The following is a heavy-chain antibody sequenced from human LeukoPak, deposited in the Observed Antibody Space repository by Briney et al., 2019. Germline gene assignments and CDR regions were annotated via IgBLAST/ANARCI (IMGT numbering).Heavy chain of an antibody. J-gene: IGHJ4*02. Sequence: PSETLSLTCTVSGGSISSGSYYWSWIRQSAGKGLEWIGRIYTSGNTNYNPSLKSRVTISVDTPKNQFSLKLSSVTAADTAVYYCARDLRGLSLFDYWGQGTLVTVSS. CDR2: IYTSGNT. CDR3: ARDLRGLSLFDY. CDR1: GGSISSGSYY. V-gene: IGHV4-61*02. D-gene: IGHD3-16*02.